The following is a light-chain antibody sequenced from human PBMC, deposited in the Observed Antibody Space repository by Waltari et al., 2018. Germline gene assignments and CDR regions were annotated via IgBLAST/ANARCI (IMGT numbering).Light chain of an antibody. J-gene: IGKJ2*01. V-gene: IGKV3-20*01. Sequence: EIVLTQSPGTLSLSPGERPTLSCRASQSVSSSYLAWYQQTPGQAPRLLIYGASSRATGIPDRFSGSGSGTDFTLTISRLEPEDFAVYYCQQYGSSPYTFGQGTKLEIK. CDR1: QSVSSSY. CDR3: QQYGSSPYT. CDR2: GAS.